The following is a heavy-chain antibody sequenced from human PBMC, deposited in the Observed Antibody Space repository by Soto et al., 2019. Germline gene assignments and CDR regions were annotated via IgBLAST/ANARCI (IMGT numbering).Heavy chain of an antibody. V-gene: IGHV1-18*01. CDR1: GYTFTSYG. D-gene: IGHD3-22*01. Sequence: ASVKVSCKASGYTFTSYGITWVRQAPGQGLEWMAWISGYNGNTIYAQKLQGRVTMTTDTSTSTAYMELRSLRSDDTAVYYCAMNPDYYDSSGYCLWWGQGTLVTV. CDR2: ISGYNGNT. CDR3: AMNPDYYDSSGYCLW. J-gene: IGHJ4*02.